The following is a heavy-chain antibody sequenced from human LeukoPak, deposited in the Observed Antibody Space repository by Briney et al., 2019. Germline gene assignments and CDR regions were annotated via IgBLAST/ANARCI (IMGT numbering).Heavy chain of an antibody. Sequence: GGSLRLSCAASGFSYSDSYMSWIRQAPGQGLEWLSYIKSSDTSTFYADSVKGRFTVSRDNAKNSLYLQMNSLRAEDTAVYYCARRGNMSSHAFDIWGQGTVVTVSS. J-gene: IGHJ3*02. CDR3: ARRGNMSSHAFDI. CDR2: IKSSDTST. V-gene: IGHV3-11*01. D-gene: IGHD2/OR15-2a*01. CDR1: GFSYSDSY.